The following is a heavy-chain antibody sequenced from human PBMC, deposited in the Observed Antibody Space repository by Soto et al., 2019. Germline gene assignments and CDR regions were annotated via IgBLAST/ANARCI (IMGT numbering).Heavy chain of an antibody. CDR3: ARLDAFDI. J-gene: IGHJ3*02. Sequence: GGSLRLSWAASGFIFSSYSMSWVRQAPGKGLEWVSYISSSSSLIYYADSVKGRFTVSRDNAKNSLSLQMNSLRDEDTAVYYCARLDAFDIWGRGTMVTVSS. CDR1: GFIFSSYS. CDR2: ISSSSSLI. V-gene: IGHV3-48*02.